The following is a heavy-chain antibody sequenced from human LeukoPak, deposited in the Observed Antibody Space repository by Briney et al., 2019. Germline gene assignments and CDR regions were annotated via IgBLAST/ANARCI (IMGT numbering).Heavy chain of an antibody. V-gene: IGHV4-30-4*08. Sequence: PSETLSLTCTVSGGSISSGDYYWSWIRQPPGKGLEWIGYIYYSGSTYFNPSLKSRVTISVDTSKNQFSLKLSSVTAADTAVYYCARGGDYYDSSGYYPGLAFDIWGQGTMVTVSS. J-gene: IGHJ3*02. CDR1: GGSISSGDYY. CDR2: IYYSGST. CDR3: ARGGDYYDSSGYYPGLAFDI. D-gene: IGHD3-22*01.